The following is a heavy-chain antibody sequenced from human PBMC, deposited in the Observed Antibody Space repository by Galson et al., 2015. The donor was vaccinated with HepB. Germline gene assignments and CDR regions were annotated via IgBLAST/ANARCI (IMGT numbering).Heavy chain of an antibody. V-gene: IGHV4-31*11. CDR1: GAPITSGDYY. J-gene: IGHJ4*02. CDR2: IYHNGNT. D-gene: IGHD6-19*01. CDR3: ARDRGSGWYYFDS. Sequence: TLSLTCAVSGAPITSGDYYWTWIRRRPGKGLEWLGYIYHNGNTYYNPSLESQLTMSVDTSKNQFSLRVSYVIDADTAVYHCARDRGSGWYYFDSWGQGSLVTVSS.